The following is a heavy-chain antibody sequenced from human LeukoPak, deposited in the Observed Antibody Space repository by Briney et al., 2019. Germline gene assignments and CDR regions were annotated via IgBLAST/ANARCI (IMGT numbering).Heavy chain of an antibody. CDR3: AKDSVAVTGTGNIDY. CDR1: GFTFDDYA. CDR2: ISWDGGSS. Sequence: QTGGSLRLSCAASGFTFDDYAMHWVRQAPGKGLGWVSLISWDGGSSYYADSVKGRFTISRDNSKNSLYLQMNSLRAEDTALYYCAKDSVAVTGTGNIDYWGQGTLVTVSS. D-gene: IGHD6-19*01. V-gene: IGHV3-43D*03. J-gene: IGHJ4*02.